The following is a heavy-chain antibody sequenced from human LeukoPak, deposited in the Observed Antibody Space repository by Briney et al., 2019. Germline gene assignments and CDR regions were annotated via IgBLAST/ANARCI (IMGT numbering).Heavy chain of an antibody. CDR1: GGTFSSYA. Sequence: GASVKVSCKASGGTFSSYAISWVRQAPGQGLEWMGGIIPIFGTANYAQKFQGRVAITADESTSTAYMELSSLRSEDTAVYYCASIGYCSSTSCYKGRDWGQGTLVTVSS. CDR3: ASIGYCSSTSCYKGRD. V-gene: IGHV1-69*13. D-gene: IGHD2-2*02. CDR2: IIPIFGTA. J-gene: IGHJ4*02.